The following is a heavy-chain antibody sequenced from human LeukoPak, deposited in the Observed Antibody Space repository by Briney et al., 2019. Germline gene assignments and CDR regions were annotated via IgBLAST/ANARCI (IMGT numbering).Heavy chain of an antibody. J-gene: IGHJ4*02. CDR1: GYTFTSYG. V-gene: IGHV1-18*04. Sequence: ASVKVSCKASGYTFTSYGISWVRQAPGQGLEGMGWISAYNGNKNYAQKLQGRVILHTDTSTSTAYMELRSLRSDDTAVYYCARETVALDYWGQGTLVTVSS. CDR2: ISAYNGNK. CDR3: ARETVALDY. D-gene: IGHD6-19*01.